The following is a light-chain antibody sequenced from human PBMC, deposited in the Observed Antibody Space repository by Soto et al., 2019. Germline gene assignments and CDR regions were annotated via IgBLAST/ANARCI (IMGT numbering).Light chain of an antibody. CDR1: SSNIGAGYD. J-gene: IGLJ3*02. CDR2: GNS. CDR3: QSYDSSLSGWV. Sequence: QPVLTQPPSVSGAPGQRVTISCTGSSSNIGAGYDVHWYQQLPGTAPKLLIYGNSNRPSGVPDRFSGSKSGTSASLAITGLQAEDEADYYCQSYDSSLSGWVXXXGTKLTVL. V-gene: IGLV1-40*01.